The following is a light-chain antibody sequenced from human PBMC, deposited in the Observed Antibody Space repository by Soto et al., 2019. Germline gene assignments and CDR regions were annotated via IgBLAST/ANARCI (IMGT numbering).Light chain of an antibody. CDR1: QDVGTNY. V-gene: IGKV3-20*01. CDR3: QQFINSPYMYI. J-gene: IGKJ2*01. CDR2: GAS. Sequence: EIVLTQSPGTLSLSPGEGATLSCRSSQDVGTNYLAWYQQKPGQAPRLLIFGASSRASGVPGRFSGSGSGTDFTLTISRLEPEDSAVYYCQQFINSPYMYIFGQATKLEI.